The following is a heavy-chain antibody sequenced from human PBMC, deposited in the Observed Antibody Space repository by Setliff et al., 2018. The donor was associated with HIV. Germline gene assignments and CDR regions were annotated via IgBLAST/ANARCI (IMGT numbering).Heavy chain of an antibody. V-gene: IGHV1-3*04. CDR2: INTGNGNT. J-gene: IGHJ5*01. CDR3: ARIPNPGHSFGWFDS. CDR1: GYTFTRNA. Sequence: ASVKVSCKASGYTFTRNAMHWVRQAPGHRPEWMGWINTGNGNTKYSQKFQGRVTITRDTSASTTYMELSSLRSEDTAVYYCARIPNPGHSFGWFDSWGQGTLVTVSS. D-gene: IGHD5-18*01.